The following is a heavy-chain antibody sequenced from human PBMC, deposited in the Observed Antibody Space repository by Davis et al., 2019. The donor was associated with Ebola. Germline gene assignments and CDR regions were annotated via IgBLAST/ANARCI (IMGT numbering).Heavy chain of an antibody. J-gene: IGHJ4*02. CDR1: GYTFTGCY. D-gene: IGHD6-13*01. CDR2: INPNSGGT. V-gene: IGHV1-2*04. CDR3: AREGPIAAAGTPHFDY. Sequence: AASVKVSCKASGYTFTGCYMHWVRQAPGQGLEWMGWINPNSGGTNYAQKFQGWVTMTRDTSISTAYMELSRLRSDDTAVYYCAREGPIAAAGTPHFDYWGQGTLVTVSS.